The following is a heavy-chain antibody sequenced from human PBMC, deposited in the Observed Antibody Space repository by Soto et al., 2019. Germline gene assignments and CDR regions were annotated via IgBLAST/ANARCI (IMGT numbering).Heavy chain of an antibody. J-gene: IGHJ4*02. CDR1: GGTFSSYA. CDR3: ARVSPSVYYFDY. CDR2: IIPIFGTA. V-gene: IGHV1-69*13. Sequence: SVKVSCKASGGTFSSYAISWVRQAPGQGLEWMGGIIPIFGTANYAQKFQGRVTITADESTSTAYMELSSLRSEDTAVYYCARVSPSVYYFDYRGQGTLVTVSS.